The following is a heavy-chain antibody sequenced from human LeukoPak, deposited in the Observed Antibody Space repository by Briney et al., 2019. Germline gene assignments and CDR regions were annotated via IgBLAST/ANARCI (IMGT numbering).Heavy chain of an antibody. CDR1: GYTFTGYY. J-gene: IGHJ4*02. V-gene: IGHV1-2*02. CDR3: ATPRSYYESSGPFDY. CDR2: NNPNSCGT. Sequence: TVKLSYNASGYTFTGYYMHWVRHAPGQGLEWMGWNNPNSCGTLYAQKFRGRVAMTRDTSISTAYVELRSLISGDTAVYFCATPRSYYESSGPFDYWSQGTLVTVSS. D-gene: IGHD3-22*01.